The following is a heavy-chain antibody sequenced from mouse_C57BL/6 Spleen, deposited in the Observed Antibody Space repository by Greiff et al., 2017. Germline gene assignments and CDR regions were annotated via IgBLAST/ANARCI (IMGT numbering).Heavy chain of an antibody. CDR1: GFTFSSYA. CDR2: ISSGGDYI. V-gene: IGHV5-9-1*02. Sequence: EVKLVASGEGLVKPGGSLKLSCAASGFTFSSYAMSWVRQTPEKRLEWVAYISSGGDYIYYADTVKGRFTISRDNARNTLYLQMSSLKSEDTAMYYCTREGRGLDYWGQGTTLTVSS. CDR3: TREGRGLDY. J-gene: IGHJ2*01.